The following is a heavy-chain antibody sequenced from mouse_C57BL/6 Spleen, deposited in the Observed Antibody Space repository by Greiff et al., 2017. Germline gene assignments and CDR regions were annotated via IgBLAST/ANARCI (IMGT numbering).Heavy chain of an antibody. D-gene: IGHD1-1*01. J-gene: IGHJ4*01. V-gene: IGHV1-81*01. CDR1: GYTFTSYG. CDR3: AREVSSTVVTTGAMDD. CDR2: IYPRSGNT. Sequence: VQLQQSGAELARPGASVKLSCKASGYTFTSYGISWVKQRTGQGLEWIGKIYPRSGNTYYNEKFKGKATLTADKSSSTAYMELRSLTSEDSAVYFCAREVSSTVVTTGAMDDWGQGTTVTVSS.